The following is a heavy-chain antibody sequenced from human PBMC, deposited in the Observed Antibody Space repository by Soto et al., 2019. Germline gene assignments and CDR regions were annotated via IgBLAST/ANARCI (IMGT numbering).Heavy chain of an antibody. CDR3: ARDRLELLGHYYYGMDV. CDR2: ISYDGSST. CDR1: GFTFGSYW. D-gene: IGHD3-10*01. Sequence: GGSLRLSCAASGFTFGSYWMHWVRQAPGKGLVWVSRISYDGSSTNYADSVKGRFTISRDNARNTLYVQMNSLGAEDTGVYYCARDRLELLGHYYYGMDVWGQGTTVTVSS. J-gene: IGHJ6*02. V-gene: IGHV3-74*01.